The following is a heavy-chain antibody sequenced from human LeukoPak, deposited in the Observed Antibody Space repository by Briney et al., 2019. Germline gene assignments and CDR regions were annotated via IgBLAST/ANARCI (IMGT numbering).Heavy chain of an antibody. D-gene: IGHD3-22*01. CDR3: ARGGYDSSGYPSPYGY. CDR2: ISWNGSTM. CDR1: GFAFDDFA. J-gene: IGHJ4*02. V-gene: IGHV3-9*01. Sequence: GGSMRLSCVVSGFAFDDFAMHWVRQTPGKGLEWVSGISWNGSTMGYADSVKGRFTISRDNAKNSLYLQMNSLRAEDTAVYYCARGGYDSSGYPSPYGYWGQGTLVTVSS.